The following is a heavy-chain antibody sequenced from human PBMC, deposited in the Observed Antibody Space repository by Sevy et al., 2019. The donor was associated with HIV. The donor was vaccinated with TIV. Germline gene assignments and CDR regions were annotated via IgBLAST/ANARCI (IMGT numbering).Heavy chain of an antibody. CDR2: ISYDGRNNK. J-gene: IGHJ4*02. V-gene: IGHV3-30*14. CDR3: ARDRGEILRSAFDY. Sequence: GGSLRLSCAASGFTFSDYSMHWVRQAPGKGLEWVAVISYDGRNNKYKEDSVKGRFTISRDNSKNTLFLQMNSLGAEDSAIYYCARDRGEILRSAFDYWGQGTLVTVSS. CDR1: GFTFSDYS. D-gene: IGHD3-16*01.